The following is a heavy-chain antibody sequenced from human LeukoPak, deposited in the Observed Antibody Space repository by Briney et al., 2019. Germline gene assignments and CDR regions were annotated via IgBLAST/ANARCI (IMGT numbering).Heavy chain of an antibody. Sequence: ASVTVSCKASGYTFTGYYMHWVRQAPGQGLEWMGWINPNSGGTNYAQKFQGRVTMTRDTSISTAYMELSRLRSDDTAVYYCATFYSNYGKPDFDYWGQEPWSPSPQ. V-gene: IGHV1-2*02. J-gene: IGHJ4*01. CDR1: GYTFTGYY. CDR3: ATFYSNYGKPDFDY. CDR2: INPNSGGT. D-gene: IGHD4-11*01.